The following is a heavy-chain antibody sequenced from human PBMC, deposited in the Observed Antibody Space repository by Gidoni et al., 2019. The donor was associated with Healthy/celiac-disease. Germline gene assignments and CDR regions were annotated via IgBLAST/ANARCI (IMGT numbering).Heavy chain of an antibody. Sequence: QVQLVQSGAEVKKPGASVKVPCKASGYTFTGYYMHWVRQAPGQGLEWMGWINPNSGGTNYAQKFPGRVTMTRDTSISTAYMELSRLRSDDTAVYYCATHTNSSSWSLFDPWGQGTLVPVSS. V-gene: IGHV1-2*02. CDR2: INPNSGGT. D-gene: IGHD6-13*01. CDR3: ATHTNSSSWSLFDP. J-gene: IGHJ5*02. CDR1: GYTFTGYY.